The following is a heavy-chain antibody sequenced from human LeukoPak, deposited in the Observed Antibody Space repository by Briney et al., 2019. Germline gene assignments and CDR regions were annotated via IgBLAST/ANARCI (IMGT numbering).Heavy chain of an antibody. D-gene: IGHD2-2*01. J-gene: IGHJ5*02. CDR1: GYTFTGYY. CDR3: ARVGYCSSTSCYNWFDP. CDR2: INPNSGGT. Sequence: ASVKVSCKASGYTFTGYYMHWVRQAPGQGLEWMGWINPNSGGTNYAQKFQGGVTMTRDTSISTAYMELSRLRSDDTAVYYCARVGYCSSTSCYNWFDPWGQGTLVTVSS. V-gene: IGHV1-2*02.